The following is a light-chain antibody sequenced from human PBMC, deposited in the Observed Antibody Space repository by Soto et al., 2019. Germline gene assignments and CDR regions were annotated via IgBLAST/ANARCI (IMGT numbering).Light chain of an antibody. CDR3: SSYAGSNNLGV. J-gene: IGLJ2*01. Sequence: QSALTQPPSASGSPGQSVTISCTGTSSDVGGYNYVSWYQQHPGKAPKLMIYEVSKRPSGVPDRFSGSKSGNTASLTVSGLQADDEAEYCCSSYAGSNNLGVFGGGTKRTVL. CDR1: SSDVGGYNY. V-gene: IGLV2-8*01. CDR2: EVS.